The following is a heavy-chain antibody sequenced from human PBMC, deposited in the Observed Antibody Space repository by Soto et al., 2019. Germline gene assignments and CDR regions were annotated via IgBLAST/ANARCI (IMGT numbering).Heavy chain of an antibody. CDR1: GFTFSSYK. D-gene: IGHD2-21*02. CDR2: ISSSGVTV. J-gene: IGHJ4*02. V-gene: IGHV3-48*03. Sequence: EVQLVESGGGLVQPGGSLRLSCAASGFTFSSYKMNWVRQTPGKGLEWVSYISSSGVTVYYADSVKGRFTISRDNAKNSVSLQMNSLRADDTAVYYCASVSGVVVTATFDYWGQGTLVTVSS. CDR3: ASVSGVVVTATFDY.